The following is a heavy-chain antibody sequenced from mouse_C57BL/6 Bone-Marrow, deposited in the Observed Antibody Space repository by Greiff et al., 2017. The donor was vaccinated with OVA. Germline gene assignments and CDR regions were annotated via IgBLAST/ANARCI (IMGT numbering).Heavy chain of an antibody. J-gene: IGHJ4*01. Sequence: VQLQQPRAELVKPGASVKLSCTASGYTFTNYWMHWVKQRPGRGLEWIGRIDPNSGGTTYHEKFQGKATLTVDTPSSTAYMQHSSLTSEDAAVYYCALTYYYDAMDYWGQGTSVTVSS. CDR2: IDPNSGGT. D-gene: IGHD1-1*01. CDR1: GYTFTNYW. CDR3: ALTYYYDAMDY. V-gene: IGHV1-72*01.